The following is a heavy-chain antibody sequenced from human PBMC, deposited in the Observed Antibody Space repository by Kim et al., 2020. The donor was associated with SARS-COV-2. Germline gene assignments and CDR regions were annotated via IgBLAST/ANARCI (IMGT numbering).Heavy chain of an antibody. J-gene: IGHJ6*02. Sequence: ASVKVSCKASGYTFTSYDINWVRQATGQGLEWMGWMNPNSGNTGYAQKFQGRVTMTRNTSISTAYMELSSLRSEDTAVYYCARGGGYNYSSSWPYYYYYYGMDVWGQGTTVTVSS. D-gene: IGHD6-13*01. CDR2: MNPNSGNT. V-gene: IGHV1-8*01. CDR1: GYTFTSYD. CDR3: ARGGGYNYSSSWPYYYYYYGMDV.